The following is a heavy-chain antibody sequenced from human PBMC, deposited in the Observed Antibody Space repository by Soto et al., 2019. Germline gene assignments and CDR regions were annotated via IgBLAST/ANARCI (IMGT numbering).Heavy chain of an antibody. CDR2: VYYSGTT. CDR1: TGSISSSSYY. D-gene: IGHD4-17*01. CDR3: ARHARGDYVFDY. V-gene: IGHV4-39*01. J-gene: IGHJ4*02. Sequence: QLQLQESGPGLVKSSETLSLTCTVSTGSISSSSYYWGWIRQPPGKGLEWIGSVYYSGTTYYKPSLKSRVTISVDTSKNHFSLRLSSVTAADTAVYYCARHARGDYVFDYWGQGTLVTVSS.